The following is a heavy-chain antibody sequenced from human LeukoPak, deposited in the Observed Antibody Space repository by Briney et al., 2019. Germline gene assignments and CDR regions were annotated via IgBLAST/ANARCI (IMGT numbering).Heavy chain of an antibody. CDR3: ARTTEGGYTYGYFYYYYMDV. Sequence: SETLSLTCIVSGDSITSYYWTWIRQPPGKGLEWIGFVSYSGSTNYNPSLKSRVTISVDTSKNQFSLKLSSVTAADTAVYYCARTTEGGYTYGYFYYYYMDVWGKGTTVTISS. CDR1: GDSITSYY. CDR2: VSYSGST. J-gene: IGHJ6*03. D-gene: IGHD5-18*01. V-gene: IGHV4-59*01.